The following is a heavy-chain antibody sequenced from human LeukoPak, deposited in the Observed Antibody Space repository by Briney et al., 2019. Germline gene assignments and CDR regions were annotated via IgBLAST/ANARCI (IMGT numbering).Heavy chain of an antibody. Sequence: PSETLSLTCTVSGGSISSYCWSWIRQPPGKGLEWIGYIYYSGSTNYNPSLKSRVTISVDTSKNQFSLKLSSVTAADTAVYYCARSLRRFAFDIWGQGTMVTVSS. D-gene: IGHD4-17*01. J-gene: IGHJ3*02. CDR2: IYYSGST. CDR1: GGSISSYC. CDR3: ARSLRRFAFDI. V-gene: IGHV4-59*01.